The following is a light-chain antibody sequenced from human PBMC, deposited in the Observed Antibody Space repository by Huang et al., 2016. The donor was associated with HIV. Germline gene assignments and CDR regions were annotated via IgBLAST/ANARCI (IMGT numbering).Light chain of an antibody. V-gene: IGKV1-9*01. CDR3: QQLNTYPIT. CDR2: AAS. Sequence: IQLTQSPSSLSASVGDRVTISCRASQDISTNLAWYQQKPGKAPKVLIYAASTLQSGVPSRFSGSASGIYFSLTINNLQPEDFATYYCQQLNTYPITCGQGTRLDI. CDR1: QDISTN. J-gene: IGKJ5*01.